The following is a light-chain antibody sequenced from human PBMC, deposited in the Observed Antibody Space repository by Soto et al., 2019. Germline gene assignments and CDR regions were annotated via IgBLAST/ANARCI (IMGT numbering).Light chain of an antibody. CDR3: QQYNNWPPWT. CDR2: GAS. J-gene: IGKJ1*01. V-gene: IGKV3-15*01. CDR1: QSVSSN. Sequence: EIVMTQSPATLSVSPGERATLSCRASQSVSSNLAWYQQKPGQAPRLLIYGASTRDTGIPARFSGSGSGTEFTINISSLQSEDFAVYYCQQYNNWPPWTFGQGTKVEIK.